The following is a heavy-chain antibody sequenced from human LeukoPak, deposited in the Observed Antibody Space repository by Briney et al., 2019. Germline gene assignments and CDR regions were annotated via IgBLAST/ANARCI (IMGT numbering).Heavy chain of an antibody. J-gene: IGHJ4*02. CDR1: GGSISSYY. Sequence: PSETLSLTCTVSGGSISSYYWSWIRQPPGKGLGCIGYIYYSVSTNYNPSLKSRVTISVDTSKNQFSLKLSSVTAADTAVYYCARGGGYCSSTSCLYYWGQGTLVTVSS. D-gene: IGHD2-2*01. CDR2: IYYSVST. CDR3: ARGGGYCSSTSCLYY. V-gene: IGHV4-59*01.